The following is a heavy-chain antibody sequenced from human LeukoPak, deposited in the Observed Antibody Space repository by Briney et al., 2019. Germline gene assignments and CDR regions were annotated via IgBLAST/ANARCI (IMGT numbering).Heavy chain of an antibody. CDR3: ATSWGVVPAAISSPFDY. Sequence: ASVKVSCKVSGYTLTELSMHWVRQAPGKGLEWMGGFDPVDGETIYAQKFQGRVTMTEDTSTDTAYMELSSLRSEDTAVYYCATSWGVVPAAISSPFDYWGQGTLVTVSS. CDR1: GYTLTELS. D-gene: IGHD2-2*02. J-gene: IGHJ4*02. V-gene: IGHV1-24*01. CDR2: FDPVDGET.